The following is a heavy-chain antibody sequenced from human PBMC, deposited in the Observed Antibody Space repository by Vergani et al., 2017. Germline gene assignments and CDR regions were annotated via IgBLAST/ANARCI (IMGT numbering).Heavy chain of an antibody. D-gene: IGHD6-6*01. CDR2: ISYSVTT. J-gene: IGHJ6*03. CDR1: GGSISSYY. CDR3: ARGGSSSTGGYYYYYMDV. V-gene: IGHV4-59*01. Sequence: QVQLQESGPGLVKPSETLSLTCTVSGGSISSYYWSWIRQPPGKGLEWIGYISYSVTTNYNPSLKSRVTISVDTSKNQFSRKLSSVTAADTAVYYCARGGSSSTGGYYYYYMDVWGKGTTVTVSS.